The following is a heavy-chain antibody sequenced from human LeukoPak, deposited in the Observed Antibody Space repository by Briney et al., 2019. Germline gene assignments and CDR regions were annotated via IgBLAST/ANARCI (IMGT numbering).Heavy chain of an antibody. J-gene: IGHJ3*02. CDR2: ISPDGGNT. D-gene: IGHD5-24*01. CDR3: ARIRDGYNDAYDI. CDR1: GYTFTDYY. Sequence: ASVKVSCKASGYTFTDYYIHWVRQAPGQVLEWMGLISPDGGNTNYAQNFQGRVTLTRDTSTSTVYMELSSLRSEDTAIYYCARIRDGYNDAYDIWGQGTVVTVPS. V-gene: IGHV1-46*01.